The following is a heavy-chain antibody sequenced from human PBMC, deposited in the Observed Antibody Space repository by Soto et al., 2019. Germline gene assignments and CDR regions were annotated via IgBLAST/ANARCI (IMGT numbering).Heavy chain of an antibody. Sequence: QLQLQESGPGLVKASETLSLTCNVSGGSISSSRSYWAWIRQPPGKGLEWIANIFYGGSTFYNLSLASRVTVSVDTSKNQFSLMLSSVTAADTAVYYCARQPTTADIDLWFDAWGQGTLVTVSS. CDR1: GGSISSSRSY. J-gene: IGHJ5*02. CDR2: IFYGGST. V-gene: IGHV4-39*01. CDR3: ARQPTTADIDLWFDA. D-gene: IGHD2-2*01.